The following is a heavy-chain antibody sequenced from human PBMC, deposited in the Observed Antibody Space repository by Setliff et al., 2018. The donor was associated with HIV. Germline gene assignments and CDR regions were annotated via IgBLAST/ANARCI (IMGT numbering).Heavy chain of an antibody. J-gene: IGHJ4*02. Sequence: LRLSCAASGXPVEKGGMGGXXXXPGKGQEWVCGINWNGMHTDYADSVKGRFTISRDNSKNTLYLQMNSLRAEDTAVYYCAKDADAYGDYAQYFDYWGQGTLVTVSS. CDR2: INWNGMHT. CDR3: AKDADAYGDYAQYFDY. D-gene: IGHD4-17*01. CDR1: GXPVEKGG. V-gene: IGHV3-20*04.